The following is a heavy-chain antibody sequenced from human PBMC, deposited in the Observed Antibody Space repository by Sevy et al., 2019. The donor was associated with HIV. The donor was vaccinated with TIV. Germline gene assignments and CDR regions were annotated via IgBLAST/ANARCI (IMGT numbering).Heavy chain of an antibody. J-gene: IGHJ4*02. CDR3: VKDPHYDFLDY. D-gene: IGHD3-10*01. CDR2: IGYDGNKI. CDR1: GFNFSPYG. Sequence: GGSLRLSCAASGFNFSPYGMHWVRQAPGKGLEWVSFIGYDGNKIFYADSVRGRFTVSRDNSKNTLYLQMNSLSTEDTAVYYCVKDPHYDFLDYWGQGILVTVSS. V-gene: IGHV3-30*02.